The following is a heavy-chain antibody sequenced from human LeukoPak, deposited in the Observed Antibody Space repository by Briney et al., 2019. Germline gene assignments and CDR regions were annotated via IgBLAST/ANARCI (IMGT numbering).Heavy chain of an antibody. J-gene: IGHJ4*02. CDR3: ARAPRGRMVRGVIIPYFDY. CDR1: GGSISSGGYY. Sequence: LSLTCTVSGGSISSGGYYWSWIRQHPGKGLEWIGYIYYSGSTYYNPSLKSRVTISVDTSKNQFSLKLSSVTAADTAVYYCARAPRGRMVRGVIIPYFDYWGQGTLVTVSS. D-gene: IGHD3-10*01. CDR2: IYYSGST. V-gene: IGHV4-31*03.